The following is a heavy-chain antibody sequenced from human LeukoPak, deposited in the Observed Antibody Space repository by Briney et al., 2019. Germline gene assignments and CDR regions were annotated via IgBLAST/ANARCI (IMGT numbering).Heavy chain of an antibody. Sequence: PGGSLRLSCAASGFTFSSYWMSWVRQAPGKGLEWVANIKQDGSEKYYVDSVKGRFTISRDNAKNSLYLQMNSQRAEDTAVYYCARIEYSSSREFDYWGQGTLVTVSS. J-gene: IGHJ4*02. CDR3: ARIEYSSSREFDY. V-gene: IGHV3-7*01. CDR2: IKQDGSEK. CDR1: GFTFSSYW. D-gene: IGHD6-6*01.